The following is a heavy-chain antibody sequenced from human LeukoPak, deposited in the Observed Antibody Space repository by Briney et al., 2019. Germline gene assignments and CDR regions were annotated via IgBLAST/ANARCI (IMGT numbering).Heavy chain of an antibody. CDR2: INPNSGGT. Sequence: ASVKVSCKASGYTFTGYYMHWVRQAPGQGLEWMGWINPNSGGTNYAQKFQGRVTMTRDTSISTAYMELSRLRSDDTAVYYCAGQYCSSTSCHSLFDYWGQGTLVTVSS. CDR3: AGQYCSSTSCHSLFDY. CDR1: GYTFTGYY. D-gene: IGHD2-2*01. J-gene: IGHJ4*02. V-gene: IGHV1-2*02.